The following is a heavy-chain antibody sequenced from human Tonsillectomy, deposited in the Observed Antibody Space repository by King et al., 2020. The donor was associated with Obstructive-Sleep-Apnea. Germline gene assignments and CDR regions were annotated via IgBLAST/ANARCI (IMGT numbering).Heavy chain of an antibody. V-gene: IGHV5-51*01. CDR3: ARRGGYCTNGVCYGTYFDY. D-gene: IGHD2-8*01. CDR1: GYTFTSYW. J-gene: IGHJ4*02. Sequence: QLVQSGAEVKKPGESLKISCKASGYTFTSYWIGWGRQMPGKGLEWMGIIYPGDSDTRYNPSFQGQVTISADKSISTAYLQWSSLKASDTAMYYCARRGGYCTNGVCYGTYFDYWGQGTLVTVSS. CDR2: IYPGDSDT.